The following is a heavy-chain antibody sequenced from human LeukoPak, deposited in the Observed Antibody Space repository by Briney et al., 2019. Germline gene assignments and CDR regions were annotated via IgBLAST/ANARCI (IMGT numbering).Heavy chain of an antibody. D-gene: IGHD3-22*01. V-gene: IGHV5-51*01. J-gene: IGHJ4*02. CDR3: ATLSSGYYYGLDY. CDR2: IYPGDSDT. CDR1: GYSFTSYW. Sequence: GESLKISCKGSGYSFTSYWIGWVRQTPGRGLEWMGIIYPGDSDTRYSPSFQGQVTISADKSISTAYLQWSSLKASDTAMYYCATLSSGYYYGLDYWGQGTLVTVSS.